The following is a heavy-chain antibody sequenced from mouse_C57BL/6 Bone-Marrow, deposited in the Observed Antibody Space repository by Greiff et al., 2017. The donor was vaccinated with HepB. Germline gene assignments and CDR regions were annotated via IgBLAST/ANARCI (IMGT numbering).Heavy chain of an antibody. Sequence: EVQRVESGGDLVKPGGSLKLSCAASGFTFSSYDMSWVRQTPDKRLEWVATISSGGSYTYYPDSVKGRFTISRDNAKNTLYLQMSSLKSEDTAMYYSARQRRLRRRVCAYWGQGTLVTVSA. CDR2: ISSGGSYT. D-gene: IGHD2-4*01. CDR3: ARQRRLRRRVCAY. CDR1: GFTFSSYD. J-gene: IGHJ3*01. V-gene: IGHV5-6*01.